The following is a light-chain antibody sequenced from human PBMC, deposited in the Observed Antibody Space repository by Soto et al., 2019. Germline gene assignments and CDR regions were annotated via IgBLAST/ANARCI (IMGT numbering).Light chain of an antibody. CDR3: SSYAGGYNLV. J-gene: IGLJ3*02. Sequence: QSVLTQPPSASGSPGQSVTISCTGTSSDVGGYNYVSWYQQYTGKAPELMIYEVSKRPSGVPDRFSGSKSGNTASLTVSGLRAEDEADYYCSSYAGGYNLVFGGGTKLTVL. CDR2: EVS. V-gene: IGLV2-8*01. CDR1: SSDVGGYNY.